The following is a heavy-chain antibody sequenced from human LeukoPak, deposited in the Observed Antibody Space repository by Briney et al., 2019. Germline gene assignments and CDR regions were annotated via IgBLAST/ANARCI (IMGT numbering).Heavy chain of an antibody. CDR2: IIPIFGTA. D-gene: IGHD3-10*01. CDR3: ARVVMVRGVIHFDY. Sequence: ASVKVSCKASGGTFSSYAISWVRQAPGQGLEWMGGIIPIFGTANYAQKFQGRVTITADKSTSTAYMELSSLRSEDTAVYYCARVVMVRGVIHFDYWGQGTLVTVSS. J-gene: IGHJ4*02. CDR1: GGTFSSYA. V-gene: IGHV1-69*06.